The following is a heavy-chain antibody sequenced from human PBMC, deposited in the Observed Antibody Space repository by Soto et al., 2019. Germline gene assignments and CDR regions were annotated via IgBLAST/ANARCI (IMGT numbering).Heavy chain of an antibody. Sequence: SLRLSCAASRFTFSSYAMHWVRQAPGKGLEWVAVISYDGSNKYYADSVKGRFTISRDNSKNTLYLQMNSLRAEDTAVYYCARGGSYDYYYYGMDVWGQGTTVTVSS. D-gene: IGHD1-26*01. CDR1: RFTFSSYA. CDR2: ISYDGSNK. CDR3: ARGGSYDYYYYGMDV. J-gene: IGHJ6*02. V-gene: IGHV3-30-3*01.